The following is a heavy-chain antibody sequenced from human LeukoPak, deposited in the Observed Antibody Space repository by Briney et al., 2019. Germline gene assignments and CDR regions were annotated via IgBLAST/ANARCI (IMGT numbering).Heavy chain of an antibody. V-gene: IGHV3-30*02. J-gene: IGHJ4*02. Sequence: GGSLRLSCAASGFTSSSYGMHWVRQAPGKGLEWVAVICYEGSNKYYADSVKGRFTISRDNSKNTLYLQMNSLRTEDTAVYYCAKDLFYYDKGGFDYWGQGTLVTVSS. D-gene: IGHD3-22*01. CDR3: AKDLFYYDKGGFDY. CDR1: GFTSSSYG. CDR2: ICYEGSNK.